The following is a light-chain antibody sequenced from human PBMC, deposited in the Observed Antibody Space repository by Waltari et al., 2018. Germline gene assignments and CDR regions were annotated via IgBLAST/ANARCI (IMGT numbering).Light chain of an antibody. CDR1: SRDVGAYTY. CDR3: TSYTSRNTLV. Sequence: QSALTQPASVSGSPGQSITIPCTGTSRDVGAYTYTSWYQQHPGKVPKVMIFDVSNRPSGVSNRFSGSKSGNTASLTISGLQAEDEADYYCTSYTSRNTLVFGSGTKVTVL. CDR2: DVS. V-gene: IGLV2-14*03. J-gene: IGLJ1*01.